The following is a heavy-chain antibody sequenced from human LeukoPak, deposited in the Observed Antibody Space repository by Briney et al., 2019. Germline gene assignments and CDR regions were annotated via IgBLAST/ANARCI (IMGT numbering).Heavy chain of an antibody. CDR3: ARARGGSGSYGHFDS. Sequence: KPSETLSLTCTVSGDSISGYYWTWIRQPAGKGLEWIVRIYTSGSTNYNPSLKSRVTMSVDTSKNQFSLKMSSLTAADTAMYYCARARGGSGSYGHFDSWGQGTLVTVSS. CDR1: GDSISGYY. D-gene: IGHD1-26*01. V-gene: IGHV4-4*07. J-gene: IGHJ4*02. CDR2: IYTSGST.